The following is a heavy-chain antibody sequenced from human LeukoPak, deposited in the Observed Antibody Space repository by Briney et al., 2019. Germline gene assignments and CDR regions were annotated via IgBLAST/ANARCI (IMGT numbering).Heavy chain of an antibody. V-gene: IGHV4-59*05. CDR2: IYYSGST. J-gene: IGHJ4*02. CDR3: ARGIGYHDGSAPTFDY. Sequence: SETLSLTCTVSGGSISSYYWTWIRQPPGKGLEWIGSIYYSGSTYYNPSLQSRVTISVDTSKNQFSLRLNSVTAADTAVYYCARGIGYHDGSAPTFDYWGQGSLVTVSS. D-gene: IGHD3-22*01. CDR1: GGSISSYY.